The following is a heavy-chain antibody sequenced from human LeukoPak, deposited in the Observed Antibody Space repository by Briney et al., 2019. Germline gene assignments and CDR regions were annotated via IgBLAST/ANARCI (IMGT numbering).Heavy chain of an antibody. CDR3: ARETMVRGVRPQRFDP. J-gene: IGHJ5*02. Sequence: SETLSLTCAVDGGSFSGYYWSWIRQPPGKGLEWIGEINHSGSTNYNPSLKSRATISVDTSKHQFSLTPSSVTAADTAVYYCARETMVRGVRPQRFDPWGHGTLVTVSS. CDR1: GGSFSGYY. V-gene: IGHV4-34*01. D-gene: IGHD3-10*01. CDR2: INHSGST.